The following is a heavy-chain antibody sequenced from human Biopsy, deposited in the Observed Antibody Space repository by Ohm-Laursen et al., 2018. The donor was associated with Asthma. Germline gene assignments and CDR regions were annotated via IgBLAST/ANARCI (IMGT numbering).Heavy chain of an antibody. CDR3: ARAQDYYDSRGYYRSFDY. D-gene: IGHD3-22*01. J-gene: IGHJ4*02. CDR2: ISYSGST. V-gene: IGHV4-61*01. CDR1: GGSVSSGSFY. Sequence: SETLSLTCTVSGGSVSSGSFYWNWIRQPPGKGLEWIGYISYSGSTNYNPSLKGRVTISVYTSKNQISLTLSSVTAADTAVYYCARAQDYYDSRGYYRSFDYWGQGTLVTVSS.